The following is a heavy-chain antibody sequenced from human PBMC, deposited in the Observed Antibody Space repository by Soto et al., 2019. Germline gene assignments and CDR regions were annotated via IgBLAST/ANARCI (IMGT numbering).Heavy chain of an antibody. J-gene: IGHJ4*02. D-gene: IGHD5-18*01. CDR2: IIPIFGTA. Sequence: SVKVSCKASGGTFSSYAISWVRQAPGQGLEWMGGIIPIFGTANYAQKFQGRVTITADESTSTAYMELSSLRSEDTAVYYCARGPLDTAMLYIPRYWGQGTLVTVSS. CDR1: GGTFSSYA. CDR3: ARGPLDTAMLYIPRY. V-gene: IGHV1-69*13.